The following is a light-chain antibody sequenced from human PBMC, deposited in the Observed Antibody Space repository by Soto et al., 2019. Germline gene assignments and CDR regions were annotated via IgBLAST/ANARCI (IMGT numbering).Light chain of an antibody. CDR3: QQYGSSPDVT. CDR1: QSVSSSY. Sequence: EIVLTQSPGTLSLSPGERATLSCRASQSVSSSYLAWYQQKPGQAPRLLIYGASSRATGIPDRFSGSGSGTEFTLTISRLEPEDFAVYYCQQYGSSPDVTFRPGTKVDIK. J-gene: IGKJ3*01. V-gene: IGKV3-20*01. CDR2: GAS.